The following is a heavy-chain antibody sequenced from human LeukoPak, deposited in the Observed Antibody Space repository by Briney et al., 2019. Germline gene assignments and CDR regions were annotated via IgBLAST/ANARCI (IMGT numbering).Heavy chain of an antibody. V-gene: IGHV3-74*03. CDR2: IKTDGSST. D-gene: IGHD2-21*01. J-gene: IGHJ4*02. CDR1: GFTFSSYW. CDR3: ARESPHSDY. Sequence: GGSLRLSCAASGFTFSSYWMHWVRQAPGKGLVWVSRIKTDGSSTMCADSVKGRFTISRDNAKKTLYLQMNSLRAEDTAVYYCARESPHSDYWGQGTLVTVSS.